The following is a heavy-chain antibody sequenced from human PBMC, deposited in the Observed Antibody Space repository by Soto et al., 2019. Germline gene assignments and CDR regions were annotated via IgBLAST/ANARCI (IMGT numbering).Heavy chain of an antibody. D-gene: IGHD2-2*01. CDR1: GGSFSGYY. J-gene: IGHJ4*02. Sequence: TLSLTCAVYGGSFSGYYWSWIRQPPGKGLEWIGEINHSGSTNYNPSLKSRVTISVDTSKNQFSLKLSSVTAADTAVYFCTREDRSTYEYWSQGTLVTVSA. V-gene: IGHV4-34*01. CDR2: INHSGST. CDR3: TREDRSTYEY.